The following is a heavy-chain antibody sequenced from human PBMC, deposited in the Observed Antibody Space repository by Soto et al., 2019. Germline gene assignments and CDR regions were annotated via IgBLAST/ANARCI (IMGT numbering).Heavy chain of an antibody. CDR3: AAGVTTFDY. Sequence: SVKVSCKVSGTSLSGLPMHWVRQAPGKGLEWMGSLDYEEGERSFAHRFQGRLTVTEDTSTDTAYMELSSLMSEDTAVYYCAAGVTTFDYWGQGTLVTVSS. J-gene: IGHJ4*02. CDR2: LDYEEGER. D-gene: IGHD4-17*01. V-gene: IGHV1-24*01. CDR1: GTSLSGLP.